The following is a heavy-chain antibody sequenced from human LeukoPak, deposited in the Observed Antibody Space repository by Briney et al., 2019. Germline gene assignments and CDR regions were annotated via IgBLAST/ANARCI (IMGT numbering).Heavy chain of an antibody. CDR2: ISSSGSTI. CDR1: GFTVSSNY. V-gene: IGHV3-48*03. CDR3: ARGGYSYGYEVDY. Sequence: GGSLRLSCAASGFTVSSNYMTWVRQAPGKGLEWVSYISSSGSTIYYADSVKGRFTISRDNAKNSLYLQMNSLRAEDTAVYYCARGGYSYGYEVDYWGQGTLVTVSS. J-gene: IGHJ4*02. D-gene: IGHD5-18*01.